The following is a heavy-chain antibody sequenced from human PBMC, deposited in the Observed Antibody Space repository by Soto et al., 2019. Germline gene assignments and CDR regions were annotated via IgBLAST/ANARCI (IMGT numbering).Heavy chain of an antibody. V-gene: IGHV4-30-4*01. CDR3: ARGSVDIVATIPSPPNY. CDR2: IYYSGST. J-gene: IGHJ4*02. CDR1: GGSISSGDYY. D-gene: IGHD5-12*01. Sequence: QVQLQESGPGLVKPSQTLSLTCTVYGGSISSGDYYWSWIRQPPGQGLEWIGYIYYSGSTYYNPSLKSRVTISVDTSKNQFSLKLSSVTAADTAVYYCARGSVDIVATIPSPPNYWGQGTLVTVSS.